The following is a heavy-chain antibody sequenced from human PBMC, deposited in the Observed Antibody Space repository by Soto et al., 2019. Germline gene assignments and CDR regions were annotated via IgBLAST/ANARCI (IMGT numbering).Heavy chain of an antibody. D-gene: IGHD3-9*01. CDR1: GFTFSNYG. Sequence: QVQLVQSGAEVKKPGASVKVSCKASGFTFSNYGITWLRQVPGQGLEWMGWISAYNGNTVHAQEYQGRLTMTTDTSTSTAYMEVRSRRPDDTAVSYCARPQNDILTHSYTNYFDPWGQGTLVTVSS. J-gene: IGHJ5*02. CDR2: ISAYNGNT. V-gene: IGHV1-18*01. CDR3: ARPQNDILTHSYTNYFDP.